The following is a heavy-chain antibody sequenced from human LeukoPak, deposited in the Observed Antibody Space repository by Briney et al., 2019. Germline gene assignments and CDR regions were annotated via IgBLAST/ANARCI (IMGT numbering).Heavy chain of an antibody. Sequence: GGSLRLSCAASGFNFSNYGMHWVRQAPGKGLEWVAIVSYDGSNKHYADSVKGRFTISRDNAKNTLHLQMNSLRAEDTAVYYCAKENVLYSGSYGSPDYWGQGTLVTVSS. J-gene: IGHJ4*02. D-gene: IGHD1-26*01. CDR3: AKENVLYSGSYGSPDY. V-gene: IGHV3-30*18. CDR1: GFNFSNYG. CDR2: VSYDGSNK.